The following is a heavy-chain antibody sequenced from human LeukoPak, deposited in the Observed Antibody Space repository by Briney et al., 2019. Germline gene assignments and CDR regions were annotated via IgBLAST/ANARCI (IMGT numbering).Heavy chain of an antibody. CDR3: ARDYDILTPPGC. D-gene: IGHD3-9*01. CDR1: GYTFTGYY. V-gene: IGHV1-2*02. Sequence: ASVKVSCKASGYTFTGYYMHWVRQAPGQGLEWMGWINPNSGGTNYAQKFQGRVTMTRDTSISTAYMELSRLRSDDTAVYYCARDYDILTPPGCWGQGTLVTVSS. J-gene: IGHJ4*02. CDR2: INPNSGGT.